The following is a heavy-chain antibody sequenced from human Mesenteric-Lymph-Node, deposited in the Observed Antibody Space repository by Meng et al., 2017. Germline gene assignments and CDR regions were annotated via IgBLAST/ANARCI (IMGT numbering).Heavy chain of an antibody. J-gene: IGHJ4*02. CDR3: ARSCSNSNCLYFDN. D-gene: IGHD2-2*01. V-gene: IGHV5-51*01. CDR1: GYIFTNYW. Sequence: GESLKISCKGSGYIFTNYWIGWVRQMPGKGLEWMGIIYPDDSETRYSPSFQGQVTISADKSISTAYLQWSGLKASDTALYFCARSCSNSNCLYFDNWGQGTLVTVSS. CDR2: IYPDDSET.